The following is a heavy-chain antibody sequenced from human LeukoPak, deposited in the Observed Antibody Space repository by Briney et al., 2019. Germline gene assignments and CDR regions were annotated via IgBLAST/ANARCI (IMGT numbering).Heavy chain of an antibody. CDR3: ARNLYSGARFMDY. Sequence: GASVKVSCKASGYTFTGYYMHWVRQAPGQGLEWMGWINPNSGGTNYAQKFQGRVTLTRDTSISTAYMELSRLRSDDTPVYYCARNLYSGARFMDYWGQGTLVTVSS. CDR2: INPNSGGT. V-gene: IGHV1-2*02. CDR1: GYTFTGYY. J-gene: IGHJ4*02. D-gene: IGHD5-12*01.